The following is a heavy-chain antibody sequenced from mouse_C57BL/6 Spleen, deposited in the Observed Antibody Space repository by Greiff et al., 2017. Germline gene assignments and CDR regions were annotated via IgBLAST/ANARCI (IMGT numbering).Heavy chain of an antibody. CDR3: TRSRGAMDY. Sequence: VQLQQSGAELVRPGASVKLSCTASGFNIKDDYMHWVKQRPEQGLEWIGWIDPENGDTESASKFQGKATITADTSSNTAYLQLSSLTSEDTAVYYCTRSRGAMDYWGQGTSVTVSS. J-gene: IGHJ4*01. CDR1: GFNIKDDY. V-gene: IGHV14-4*01. D-gene: IGHD1-3*01. CDR2: IDPENGDT.